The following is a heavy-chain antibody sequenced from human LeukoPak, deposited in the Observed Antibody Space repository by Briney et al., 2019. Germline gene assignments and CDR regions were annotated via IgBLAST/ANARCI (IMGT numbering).Heavy chain of an antibody. CDR1: GYIFTDYY. Sequence: ASVKVSCKASGYIFTDYYMHWVRQAPGQGREWMGWINPKSDGTKYAQNFQGRVTMTWDTSISTAYMEVSRLTSDDTAMFYCARDPPGTTAFDVWGQGTMVTVSS. V-gene: IGHV1-2*02. J-gene: IGHJ3*01. D-gene: IGHD1-1*01. CDR3: ARDPPGTTAFDV. CDR2: INPKSDGT.